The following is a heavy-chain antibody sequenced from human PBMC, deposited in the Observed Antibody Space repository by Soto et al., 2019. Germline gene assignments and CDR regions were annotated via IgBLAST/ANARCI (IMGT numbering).Heavy chain of an antibody. CDR2: IFSNDEK. Sequence: QVTLKESGPVLVKPTETLTLTCTVSGFSLSNARMGVSWIRQPPGKALEWLAHIFSNDEKSYSTSLKSRLTSSKDASKSQVVLTMTHMDSVDTATYFCARILHNFVSRGYTRDPFDIWGQGTMVTVSS. J-gene: IGHJ3*02. CDR3: ARILHNFVSRGYTRDPFDI. CDR1: GFSLSNARMG. D-gene: IGHD3-22*01. V-gene: IGHV2-26*01.